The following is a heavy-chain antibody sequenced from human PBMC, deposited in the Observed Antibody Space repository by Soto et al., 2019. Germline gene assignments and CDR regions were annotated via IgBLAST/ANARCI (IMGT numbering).Heavy chain of an antibody. CDR2: ISWNSASI. CDR1: GFTFDDYA. CDR3: AKDFTTMVRMCDY. V-gene: IGHV3-9*01. D-gene: IGHD5-18*01. J-gene: IGHJ4*02. Sequence: EVQLVESGGALVQPGRSLRLSYAASGFTFDDYAMHWVRQAPGKGPEWVSGISWNSASIGYADSVKGRFTISRDNAKKSLYLQMNSLKADDTAVYFCAKDFTTMVRMCDYWGQGTLVTVSS.